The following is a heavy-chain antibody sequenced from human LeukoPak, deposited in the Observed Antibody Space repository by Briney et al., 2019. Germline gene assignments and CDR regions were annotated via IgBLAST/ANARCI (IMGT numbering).Heavy chain of an antibody. CDR2: ISSSSSSI. D-gene: IGHD3-10*01. J-gene: IGHJ4*02. CDR1: GFTFSSYD. Sequence: GGSLRLSCAASGFTFSSYDMNWVRQVPGKGLEWISYISSSSSSIYYADSVKGRFTISRDNAKNSLYLQMNSLRAEDTAVYYCARILYGSGRYGTFDYWGQGTLATVSS. V-gene: IGHV3-48*04. CDR3: ARILYGSGRYGTFDY.